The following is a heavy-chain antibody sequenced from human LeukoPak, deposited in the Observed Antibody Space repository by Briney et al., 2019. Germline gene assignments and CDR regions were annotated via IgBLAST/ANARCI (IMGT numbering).Heavy chain of an antibody. D-gene: IGHD2-15*01. CDR2: INPSGGST. J-gene: IGHJ4*02. CDR1: GYTFTSYY. Sequence: ASVKVSCKASGYTFTSYYMHWVRQASGQGLEWMGIINPSGGSTSYAQKFQGRVTMTRDMSTSTVYMELSSLRSEDTAVYYCARASRGLQYYFDYWGQGTLVTVSS. CDR3: ARASRGLQYYFDY. V-gene: IGHV1-46*01.